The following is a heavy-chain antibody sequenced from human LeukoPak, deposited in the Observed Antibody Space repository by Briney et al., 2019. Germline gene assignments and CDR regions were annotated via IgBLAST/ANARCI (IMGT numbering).Heavy chain of an antibody. D-gene: IGHD3-22*01. CDR2: IYHSGST. J-gene: IGHJ5*02. Sequence: PSQTLSLTCTVSGGSISSGGYYWSWIRQPPGKGLEWIGYIYHSGSTYYNPSLKSRVTISVDRSKNQFSLKLSSVTAADTAVYYCASSHYYDSSGYSPAYNWFDPWGQGTLVTVSS. V-gene: IGHV4-30-2*01. CDR1: GGSISSGGYY. CDR3: ASSHYYDSSGYSPAYNWFDP.